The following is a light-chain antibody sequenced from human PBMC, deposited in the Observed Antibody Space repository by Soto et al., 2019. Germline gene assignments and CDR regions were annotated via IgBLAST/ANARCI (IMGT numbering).Light chain of an antibody. CDR3: PQYDRSPLT. V-gene: IGKV3-20*01. J-gene: IGKJ4*01. CDR1: QSVSSSY. CDR2: GAS. Sequence: EIVLTQSPGTLSLSPGERATLSCRASQSVSSSYLAWYQQKPGQAPRLLIYGASSRATGIPDRFSGSGSGTDFTVNISRLEPEDFEVYYCPQYDRSPLTFGGGTKVEIK.